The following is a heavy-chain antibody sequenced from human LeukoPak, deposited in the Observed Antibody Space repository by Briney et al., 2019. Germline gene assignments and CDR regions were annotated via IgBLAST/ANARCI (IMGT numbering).Heavy chain of an antibody. D-gene: IGHD1-7*01. CDR3: ARDLGSGTPFDF. CDR1: GGSISSSSYY. J-gene: IGHJ4*02. V-gene: IGHV4-39*02. Sequence: SETLSLTCTVSGGSISSSSYYWGWIRQPPGKGLEWIGSIYYSGSTYYNPSLKSRVTISVDTSKNQFSLKLSSVTAADTAVYYCARDLGSGTPFDFRGQGTLVTVSS. CDR2: IYYSGST.